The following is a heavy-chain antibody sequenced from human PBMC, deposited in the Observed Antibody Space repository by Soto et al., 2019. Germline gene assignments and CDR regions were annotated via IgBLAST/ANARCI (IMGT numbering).Heavy chain of an antibody. J-gene: IGHJ3*02. Sequence: SETLSLTCTVSGGSISSYYWSWIRQPPGKGLEWIGYIYYSGSTNYNPSLKSRVTISVDTSKDQFSLKLSSVTAADTAVYYCARDRGGYVMNYYDSSGYIDAFDIWGQGTMVTVSS. D-gene: IGHD3-22*01. CDR3: ARDRGGYVMNYYDSSGYIDAFDI. CDR2: IYYSGST. CDR1: GGSISSYY. V-gene: IGHV4-59*01.